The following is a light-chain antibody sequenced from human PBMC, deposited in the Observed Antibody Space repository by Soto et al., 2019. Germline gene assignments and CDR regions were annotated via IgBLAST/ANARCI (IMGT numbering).Light chain of an antibody. J-gene: IGKJ1*01. CDR2: DDS. V-gene: IGKV1-5*01. CDR1: QSINRW. Sequence: SQMTPSPSTMSATIVETFPITFRASQSINRWLAWYQQKPGEAPKLLIYDDSSLESGFQSRFSGTGSGTEFTLIISSLQPDDFETYYCKQYGSYWTCGQGNKGDLK. CDR3: KQYGSYWT.